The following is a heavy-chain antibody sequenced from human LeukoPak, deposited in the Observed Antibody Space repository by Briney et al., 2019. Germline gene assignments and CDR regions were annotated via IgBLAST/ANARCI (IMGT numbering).Heavy chain of an antibody. Sequence: PSGTLSLTCAVSGGSISSSNWWSWVRQPPGKGLEWIGEIYHSGSTNYNPSLKSRVTISVDTSKNQFSLKLSSVTAADTAVYYCARETRWRHAFDIWGQGTMVTVSS. CDR3: ARETRWRHAFDI. J-gene: IGHJ3*02. D-gene: IGHD5-24*01. V-gene: IGHV4-4*02. CDR1: GGSISSSNW. CDR2: IYHSGST.